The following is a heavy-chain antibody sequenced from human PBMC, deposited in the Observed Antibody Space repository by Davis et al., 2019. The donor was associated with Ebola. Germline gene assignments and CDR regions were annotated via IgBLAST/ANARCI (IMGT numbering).Heavy chain of an antibody. D-gene: IGHD1-14*01. V-gene: IGHV3-23*01. Sequence: GESLKISCAASGFTFDDYAMSWVRQAPGKGLEWVSAISGSGGSTYYADSVKGRFTISRDNAKNSLYLQMNSLRAEDTAVYYCARTGFRLFDYWGQGTLVTVSS. CDR3: ARTGFRLFDY. J-gene: IGHJ4*02. CDR1: GFTFDDYA. CDR2: ISGSGGST.